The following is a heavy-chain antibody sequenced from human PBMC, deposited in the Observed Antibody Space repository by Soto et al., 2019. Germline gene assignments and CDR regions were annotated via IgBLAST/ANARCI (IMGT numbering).Heavy chain of an antibody. CDR2: ISSSSTTL. CDR3: ARGPGDGMDV. Sequence: PGGSLRLSCAASGLTFSIYSMNWVRQAPGKGLEWVSYISSSSTTLYYADSVKGRFTISRDNAKNSLYLQMHSLRDEDTAVYYCARGPGDGMDVWGQGTTVTVSS. J-gene: IGHJ6*02. D-gene: IGHD3-10*01. CDR1: GLTFSIYS. V-gene: IGHV3-48*02.